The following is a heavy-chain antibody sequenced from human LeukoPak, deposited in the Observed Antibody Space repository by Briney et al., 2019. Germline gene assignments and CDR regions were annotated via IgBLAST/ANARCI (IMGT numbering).Heavy chain of an antibody. J-gene: IGHJ4*02. D-gene: IGHD6-19*01. CDR1: GFTFNNYF. V-gene: IGHV3-11*04. Sequence: GGSLRLSCAASGFTFNNYFMSWICQAPGKGLEWVSYISSSGGTVYYAGSVKGRFTVSRDNAKNSLYLQMKGLRAEDTAVYYCARGLAVAANCFDYWGQGTLVTVSS. CDR3: ARGLAVAANCFDY. CDR2: ISSSGGTV.